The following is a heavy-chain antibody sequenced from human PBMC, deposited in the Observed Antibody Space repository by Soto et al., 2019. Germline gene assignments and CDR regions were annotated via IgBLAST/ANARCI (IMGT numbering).Heavy chain of an antibody. J-gene: IGHJ6*02. D-gene: IGHD4-17*01. CDR2: IYYTGST. CDR3: ARIHFGDEPSSYYYGMDV. V-gene: IGHV4-30-4*01. CDR1: GGSFSSGDYY. Sequence: QVQLQESGPGVVKPSQTLSLTCTVSGGSFSSGDYYWSWVRQPPGKGLEWIGYIYYTGSTFNNPSLKSRVSISIDTSKTQFSLKLSSVTAADTAVYYCARIHFGDEPSSYYYGMDVWGQGTTVTVSS.